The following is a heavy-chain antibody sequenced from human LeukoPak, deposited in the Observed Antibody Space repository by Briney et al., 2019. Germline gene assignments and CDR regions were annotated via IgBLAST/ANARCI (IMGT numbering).Heavy chain of an antibody. CDR3: SSTNNYYYYYMDV. CDR1: GFTFDDYA. CDR2: ISWNSGSI. V-gene: IGHV3-9*01. J-gene: IGHJ6*03. Sequence: GRSLRLSCAASGFTFDDYAMHWVRQAPGKGLEWVSGISWNSGSIGYADSVKGRSTISRDNAKNSLYLQMNSLRAEDTALYYCSSTNNYYYYYMDVWGKGTTVTVSS. D-gene: IGHD2-2*01.